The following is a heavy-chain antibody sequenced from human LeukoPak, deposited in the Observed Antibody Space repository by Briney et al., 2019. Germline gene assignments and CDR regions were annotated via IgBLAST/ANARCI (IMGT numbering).Heavy chain of an antibody. CDR1: GFTFSSYG. V-gene: IGHV3-48*03. D-gene: IGHD2-8*02. J-gene: IGHJ4*02. CDR2: ISSSGSTT. CDR3: ARGTGCGY. Sequence: TGGSLRLSCAASGFTFSSYGMNWVRQAPGKGLEWVSYISSSGSTTYYADSVKGRLTISRDNAKSSLYLQVNSLRAEDTAVYYCARGTGCGYWGQGTLVTVSS.